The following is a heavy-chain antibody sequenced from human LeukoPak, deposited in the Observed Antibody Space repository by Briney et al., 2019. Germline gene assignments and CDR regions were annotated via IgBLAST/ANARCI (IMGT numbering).Heavy chain of an antibody. CDR1: GVSISSYY. CDR3: ARGGLWPFLVDY. V-gene: IGHV4-59*01. Sequence: SETLSLTCTVSGVSISSYYWSWLRQPPGKGLEWIGYIYYSGSTNYNPCLKSRVTISVDTSKNQFTLKLSSVTAADTAVYYWARGGLWPFLVDYWGQGTLVTVSS. J-gene: IGHJ4*02. D-gene: IGHD2-21*01. CDR2: IYYSGST.